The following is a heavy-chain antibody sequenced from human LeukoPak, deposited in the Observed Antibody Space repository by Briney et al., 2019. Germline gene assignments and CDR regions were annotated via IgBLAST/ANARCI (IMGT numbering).Heavy chain of an antibody. J-gene: IGHJ6*03. Sequence: GGSLRLSCAASGFTFSSFAITWVRQAPGKGLEGVSGISGSGGNTYDADSVKGRFTISRDKSKNTVYLQMNSLRAEDTAVYYCAKGYNYDFGHNVGDSYYYMDVWGKGTTVTVSS. CDR2: ISGSGGNT. V-gene: IGHV3-23*01. CDR1: GFTFSSFA. CDR3: AKGYNYDFGHNVGDSYYYMDV. D-gene: IGHD3-22*01.